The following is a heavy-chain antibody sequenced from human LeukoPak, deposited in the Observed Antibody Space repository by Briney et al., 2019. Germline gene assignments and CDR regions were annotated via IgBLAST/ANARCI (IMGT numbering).Heavy chain of an antibody. J-gene: IGHJ5*02. D-gene: IGHD2-21*02. V-gene: IGHV1-2*06. CDR3: ARAYFGGDCNYNWFDP. CDR2: INPDSGGT. CDR1: GYTFTGYY. Sequence: ASVKVSCKASGYTFTGYYLHWVRQAPGQGLEWMGRINPDSGGTNYAQKFQDRVTMTSDTSISAAYMELSRLRSDDTAVYYCARAYFGGDCNYNWFDPWGQGTLVTVSS.